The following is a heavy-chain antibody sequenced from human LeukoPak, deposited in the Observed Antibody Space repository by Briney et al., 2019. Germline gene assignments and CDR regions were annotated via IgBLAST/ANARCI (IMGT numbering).Heavy chain of an antibody. D-gene: IGHD4-17*01. CDR3: AKAFYGDYPIDY. CDR1: GSTFDDYT. V-gene: IGHV3-43*01. Sequence: PGGSLRLSCAASGSTFDDYTMHWVRQAPGKCREWVSLISWDGGSTYYADSVKGRFTISRDNSKNSLYLQMNSLRTEDTALYYCAKAFYGDYPIDYWGQGTLVTVSS. J-gene: IGHJ4*02. CDR2: ISWDGGST.